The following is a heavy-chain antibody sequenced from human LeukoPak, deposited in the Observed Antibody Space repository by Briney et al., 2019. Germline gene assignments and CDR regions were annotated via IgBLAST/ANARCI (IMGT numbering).Heavy chain of an antibody. CDR3: AKASYSSSWYGYYYYGMDV. J-gene: IGHJ6*02. V-gene: IGHV3-23*01. CDR1: GFSFYYYA. Sequence: GGSLRLSCAASGFSFYYYAMRWVRQAPGKGLEWVSAISGSGGSTYYADSVKGRFTISRDNSKNTLYLQMNSLRAEDTAVYYCAKASYSSSWYGYYYYGMDVWGQGTTVTVSS. D-gene: IGHD6-13*01. CDR2: ISGSGGST.